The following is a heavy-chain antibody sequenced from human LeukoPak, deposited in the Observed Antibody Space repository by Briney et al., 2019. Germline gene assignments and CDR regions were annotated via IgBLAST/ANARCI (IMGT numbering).Heavy chain of an antibody. CDR1: GFTFSRYG. Sequence: PGGSLRLSCAASGFTFSRYGMHWVRQPPGKGLEWVALISYDGSNVYYADSVKGRFTVSRDNSKNTLYLQMNSLRAEDTAVYYCAKDRIYYYDSSPDYWGQGTLVTVSS. J-gene: IGHJ4*02. V-gene: IGHV3-30*18. CDR3: AKDRIYYYDSSPDY. D-gene: IGHD3-22*01. CDR2: ISYDGSNV.